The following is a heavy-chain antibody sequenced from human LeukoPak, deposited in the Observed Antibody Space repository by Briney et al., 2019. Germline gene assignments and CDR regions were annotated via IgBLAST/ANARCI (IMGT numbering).Heavy chain of an antibody. V-gene: IGHV4-59*01. J-gene: IGHJ4*02. CDR3: ARDLGGIYFDY. D-gene: IGHD1-26*01. Sequence: SETLSLTCTVSXASISGYYWSWIRQPPGKGLEWIGSIHFSGSTNYNPSLRSRVTISVDTSKNQLSLKLSSVTAADTAVYYCARDLGGIYFDYWGQGTLVTVSS. CDR2: IHFSGST. CDR1: XASISGYY.